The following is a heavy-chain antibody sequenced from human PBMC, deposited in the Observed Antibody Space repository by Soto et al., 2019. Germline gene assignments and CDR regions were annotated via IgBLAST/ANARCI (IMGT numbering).Heavy chain of an antibody. CDR3: ARDLGGSGSYYGYFDY. V-gene: IGHV1-69*13. D-gene: IGHD1-26*01. Sequence: SVKVSCKASGGTFSSYAISWVRQAPGQGLEWMGGIIPIFGTANYAQKFQGRVTITADESTSTAYMELSSLRSEDTAVYYCARDLGGSGSYYGYFDYWGKGPLVTVSS. CDR2: IIPIFGTA. CDR1: GGTFSSYA. J-gene: IGHJ4*02.